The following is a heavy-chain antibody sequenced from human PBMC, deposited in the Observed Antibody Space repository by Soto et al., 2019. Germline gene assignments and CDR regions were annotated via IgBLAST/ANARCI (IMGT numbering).Heavy chain of an antibody. Sequence: SETLSLTCTVSGGSINSAGHSWGWVRQSPGKGLEWMGYTYYSGSTYYNPSLKSRVTISVDTSKNQFSLKLSSVTAADTAVYYCARWRSYYDILTGYYFSTYGMDIWGQGTTVTVSS. CDR3: ARWRSYYDILTGYYFSTYGMDI. D-gene: IGHD3-9*01. V-gene: IGHV4-31*03. J-gene: IGHJ6*02. CDR1: GGSINSAGHS. CDR2: TYYSGST.